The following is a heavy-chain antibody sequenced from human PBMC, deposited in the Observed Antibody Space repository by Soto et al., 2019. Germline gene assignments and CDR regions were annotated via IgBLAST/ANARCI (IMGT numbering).Heavy chain of an antibody. J-gene: IGHJ4*02. D-gene: IGHD5-18*01. V-gene: IGHV3-64*01. CDR1: GFTFSSYA. Sequence: EVQLVESGGGLVQPGGSLRLSCAASGFTFSSYAMHWVRQAPGKGLEYVSAISSNGGSTYYANSVKGRFTISRDNSKNTLYLQMGSLRAEDMAVYYCARDRGGYSYGSPFDYWGQGTLVTVSS. CDR2: ISSNGGST. CDR3: ARDRGGYSYGSPFDY.